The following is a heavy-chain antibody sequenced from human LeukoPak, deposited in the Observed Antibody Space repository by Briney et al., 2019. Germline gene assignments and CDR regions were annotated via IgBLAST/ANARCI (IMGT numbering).Heavy chain of an antibody. CDR2: LRYDGSNK. CDR3: AKDFQWGGVRGVGYYYGMDV. V-gene: IGHV3-30*02. CDR1: GFTFSSYG. D-gene: IGHD3-10*01. Sequence: GGSLRLSCAASGFTFSSYGMHWVRQAPGKGLEWVAFLRYDGSNKYYADSVKGRLPISRDNSKNPLYLQMNSLRAEDTAGYYCAKDFQWGGVRGVGYYYGMDVWGQGTTVTVSS. J-gene: IGHJ6*02.